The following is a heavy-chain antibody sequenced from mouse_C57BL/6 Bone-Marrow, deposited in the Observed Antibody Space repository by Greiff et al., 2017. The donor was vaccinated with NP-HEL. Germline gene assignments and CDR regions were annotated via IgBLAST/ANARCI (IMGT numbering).Heavy chain of an antibody. Sequence: VQLQQSGAELVRPGASVKLSCTASGFNIKDDYMHWVKQRPEQGLEWIGWIDPENGDTEYASKFQGKATITADTSPNTAYLTLSSLTSEDTAVYYCTATTVVAKGDYYAMDYWGQGTSVTVSS. D-gene: IGHD1-1*01. CDR3: TATTVVAKGDYYAMDY. J-gene: IGHJ4*01. CDR1: GFNIKDDY. CDR2: IDPENGDT. V-gene: IGHV14-4*01.